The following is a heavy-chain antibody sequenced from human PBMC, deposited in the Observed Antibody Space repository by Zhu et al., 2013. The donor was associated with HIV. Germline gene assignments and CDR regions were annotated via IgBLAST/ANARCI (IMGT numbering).Heavy chain of an antibody. CDR2: IYYSGST. Sequence: VQLQESGPGLVKPSETLSLTCTVSGGSVSSGSYYWSWIRQPPGKGLEWIGYIYYSGSTNYNPSLKSRVTISVDTSKNQFSLKLSSVTAADTAVYYCVAGYDYNFDYWGQGTLVTVSS. CDR1: GGSVSSGSYY. V-gene: IGHV4-61*01. CDR3: VAGYDYNFDY. J-gene: IGHJ4*02. D-gene: IGHD5-12*01.